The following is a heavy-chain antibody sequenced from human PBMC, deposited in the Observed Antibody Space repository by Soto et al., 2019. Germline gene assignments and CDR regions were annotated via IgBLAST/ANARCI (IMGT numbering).Heavy chain of an antibody. Sequence: ASVKVSCKASGYTFTSYAMHWVRQAPGQRLEWMGWINAGNGNTKYSQKFQGRVTITRDTSASTAYMELSSLRSEDTAVYYCARGPLDFLVVPAANYYYYYYMDVWGKGTTVTVSS. J-gene: IGHJ6*03. CDR2: INAGNGNT. CDR3: ARGPLDFLVVPAANYYYYYYMDV. CDR1: GYTFTSYA. D-gene: IGHD2-2*01. V-gene: IGHV1-3*01.